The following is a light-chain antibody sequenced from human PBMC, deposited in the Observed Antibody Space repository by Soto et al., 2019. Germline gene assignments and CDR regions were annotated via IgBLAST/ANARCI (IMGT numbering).Light chain of an antibody. CDR2: SAS. V-gene: IGKV3-11*01. Sequence: EIVLTQSPATLSLSPGERATLSCRASQSVSSSLAWYQQKPSQAPRLLIYSASNRATGIPGRFSGSGSGTDFTLTISSLEPEDFAVYYCKQRSNWLTFRGAT. J-gene: IGKJ4*01. CDR1: QSVSSS. CDR3: KQRSNWLT.